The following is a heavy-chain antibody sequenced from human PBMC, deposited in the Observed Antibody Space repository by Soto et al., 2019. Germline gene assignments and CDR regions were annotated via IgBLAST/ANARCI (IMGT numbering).Heavy chain of an antibody. CDR1: GGSISNYY. J-gene: IGHJ4*02. CDR3: ARQRSDFDY. Sequence: PSETLSLTCTVSGGSISNYYWSWIRQPPGKGLQWIGYIFSSGSTNYNPSLKSRVTISVDTSKNQFSLNLSSVTAADTAVYYCARQRSDFDYWGQGSLVTVSS. CDR2: IFSSGST. D-gene: IGHD6-25*01. V-gene: IGHV4-59*08.